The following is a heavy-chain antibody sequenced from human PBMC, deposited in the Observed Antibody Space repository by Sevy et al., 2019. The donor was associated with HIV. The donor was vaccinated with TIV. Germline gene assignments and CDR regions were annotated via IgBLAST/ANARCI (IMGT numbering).Heavy chain of an antibody. CDR3: ARDYGDI. Sequence: ASVKVSCKTSGYTFTDYYMHWVRQAPGQGLEWMGWIHPDSGGTNYAQKFQGRVTMTRDTSISTAYMEVSSLRSDDTAVYFCARDYGDIWGQGTMVTVSS. D-gene: IGHD3-16*01. V-gene: IGHV1-2*02. J-gene: IGHJ3*02. CDR2: IHPDSGGT. CDR1: GYTFTDYY.